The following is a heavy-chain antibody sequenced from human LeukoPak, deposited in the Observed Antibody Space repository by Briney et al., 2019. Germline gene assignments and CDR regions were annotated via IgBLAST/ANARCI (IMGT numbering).Heavy chain of an antibody. CDR2: INHSGST. Sequence: SEALSLTCAVYGGSFSGYYWSWIRQPPGKGLEWIGEINHSGSTNYNPSLKSRVTISVDTSKNQFSLKLTSVTAADTAVYYCARGEVVVAAIAKSCYFDYWGRGTLVTVSS. CDR1: GGSFSGYY. CDR3: ARGEVVVAAIAKSCYFDY. V-gene: IGHV4-34*01. J-gene: IGHJ4*02. D-gene: IGHD2-15*01.